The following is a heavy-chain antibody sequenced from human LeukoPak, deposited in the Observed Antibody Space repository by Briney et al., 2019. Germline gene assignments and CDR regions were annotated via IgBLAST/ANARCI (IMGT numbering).Heavy chain of an antibody. CDR2: VKQDGSEK. CDR1: GFIFSNYW. V-gene: IGHV3-7*01. J-gene: IGHJ6*02. Sequence: GGSLRLSRAASGFIFSNYWMTWVRQAPGKGLEWVANVKQDGSEKYYVDSVKGRFTISRDNAKNSLYLQMNSLRAEDTAVYYCARDRYDYYGLDVWGQGTTVTVSS. CDR3: ARDRYDYYGLDV.